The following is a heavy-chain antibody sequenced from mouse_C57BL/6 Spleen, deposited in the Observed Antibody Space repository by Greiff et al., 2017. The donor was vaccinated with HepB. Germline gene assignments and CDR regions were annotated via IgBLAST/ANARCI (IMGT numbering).Heavy chain of an antibody. CDR1: GYSITSGYY. J-gene: IGHJ1*03. CDR3: ARGSGRGYFDV. Sequence: EVKLMESGPGLVKPSQSLSLTCSVSGYSITSGYYWNWIRQFPGNKLEWMGYISYDGSNNYNPSLKNRSAITRDTSKNQLFLKLNSVTTEDTATYYCARGSGRGYFDVWGTGTTVTVSS. CDR2: ISYDGSN. V-gene: IGHV3-6*01. D-gene: IGHD1-1*01.